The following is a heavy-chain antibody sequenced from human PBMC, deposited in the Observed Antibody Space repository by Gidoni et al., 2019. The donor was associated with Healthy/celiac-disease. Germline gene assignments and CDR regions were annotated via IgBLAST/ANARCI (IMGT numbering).Heavy chain of an antibody. CDR2: IYYSGST. CDR1: GGSISSSSYY. Sequence: QLQLQESGPGLVKPSETLSLTCTVSGGSISSSSYYWGWIRQPPGKGLEWIGSIYYSGSTYYNPSLKSRVTISVDTSKNQFSLKLSSVTAADTAVYYGARQWFAQWLVTPYYFDYWGQGTLVTVSS. J-gene: IGHJ4*02. V-gene: IGHV4-39*01. CDR3: ARQWFAQWLVTPYYFDY. D-gene: IGHD6-19*01.